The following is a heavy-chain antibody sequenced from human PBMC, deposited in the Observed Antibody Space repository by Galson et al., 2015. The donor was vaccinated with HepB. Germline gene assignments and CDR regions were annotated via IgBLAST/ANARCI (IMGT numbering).Heavy chain of an antibody. D-gene: IGHD4-17*01. CDR3: ARVVSTVTTYPDAFDI. J-gene: IGHJ3*02. CDR1: GGTFSSYA. Sequence: SVKVSCKASGGTFSSYAISWVRQAPGQGLEWMGGIIPIFGTANYAQKFQGRVTITADESTSTAYMELSSLRSEDTAVYYCARVVSTVTTYPDAFDIWGQGTMVTVSS. V-gene: IGHV1-69*13. CDR2: IIPIFGTA.